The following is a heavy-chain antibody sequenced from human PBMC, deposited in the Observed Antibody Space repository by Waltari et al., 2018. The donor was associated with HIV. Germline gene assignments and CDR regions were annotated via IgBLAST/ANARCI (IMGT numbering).Heavy chain of an antibody. CDR3: SSLTTRGDFLDL. CDR2: IKVRVSES. V-gene: IGHV3-74*01. J-gene: IGHJ4*02. D-gene: IGHD4-17*01. CDR1: GIPFSTFW. Sequence: VQLVEFGGGLVKPGGSLTLSCVTSGIPFSTFWIHWVRHAPGKGLQWVSVIKVRVSESSYADSVRGRVTISRDNARNPVYLQMTSLRAEDTAVYYCSSLTTRGDFLDLWGRGTLVTVSS.